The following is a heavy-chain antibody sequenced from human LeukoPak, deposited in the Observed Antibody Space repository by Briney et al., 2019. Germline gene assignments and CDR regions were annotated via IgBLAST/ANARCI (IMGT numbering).Heavy chain of an antibody. J-gene: IGHJ4*02. V-gene: IGHV3-74*01. CDR2: INSAGRDI. Sequence: GGSLRLSCAASGFNFNTYWMHWVRQAPGKGLVWVSRINSAGRDITYADFVKGRFTISRDNAKNTLFLQMNSLRAEDTAVYYCVRTYLYGSSGYFAYFDSWGQGTLVTVSS. CDR3: VRTYLYGSSGYFAYFDS. CDR1: GFNFNTYW. D-gene: IGHD3-22*01.